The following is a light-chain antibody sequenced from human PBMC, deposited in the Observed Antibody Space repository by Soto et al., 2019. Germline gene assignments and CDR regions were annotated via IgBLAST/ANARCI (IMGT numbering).Light chain of an antibody. J-gene: IGLJ1*01. CDR3: RSYTDSTTL. CDR2: DVS. V-gene: IGLV2-14*03. CDR1: SSDVGRYNY. Sequence: QSVLTQPASVSGAPGQSSTISCTGTSSDVGRYNYVSWYQQHPGKAPKLMIYDVSNRPSGVSNSFSGSKSGNTASLTISGLQAEDEAYYSCRSYTDSTTLFGTGTKLTVL.